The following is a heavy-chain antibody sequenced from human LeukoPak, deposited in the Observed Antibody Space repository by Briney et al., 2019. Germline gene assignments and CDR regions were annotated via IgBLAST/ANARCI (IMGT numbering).Heavy chain of an antibody. CDR1: GFTFSSYS. J-gene: IGHJ4*02. D-gene: IGHD3-22*01. CDR2: ISSSSSTI. Sequence: GGSLRLSCAASGFTFSSYSMNWVRQAPGKGLEWVSYISSSSSTIYYADSVKGRFTISRDNANNSLYLQMNSLRAEDTAVYYCARDHPYYYDSSGYYSIDYWGQGTLVTVSS. CDR3: ARDHPYYYDSSGYYSIDY. V-gene: IGHV3-48*04.